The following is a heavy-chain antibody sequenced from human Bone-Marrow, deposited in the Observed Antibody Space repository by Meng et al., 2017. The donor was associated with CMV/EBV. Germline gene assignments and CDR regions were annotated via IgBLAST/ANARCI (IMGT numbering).Heavy chain of an antibody. D-gene: IGHD4-11*01. J-gene: IGHJ6*02. CDR3: ARDRPGFSVTQPAHEGYYGMDV. CDR1: GYTFTGYH. Sequence: ASVKVSCKASGYTFTGYHMHWVRQAPGQGLEWMGWISAYNGKTNYAQKLQGRVTMTTDTSTSTADMELRSLRSDDTAVYYCARDRPGFSVTQPAHEGYYGMDVWGQGTTVTVSS. CDR2: ISAYNGKT. V-gene: IGHV1-18*04.